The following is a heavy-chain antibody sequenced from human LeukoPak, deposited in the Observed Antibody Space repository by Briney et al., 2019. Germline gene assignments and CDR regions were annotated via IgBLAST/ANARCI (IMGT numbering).Heavy chain of an antibody. CDR2: IIPIFGTA. CDR1: GGTFSSYA. Sequence: SVKVSCKASGGTFSSYAISWVRQAPGQGLEWMGGIIPIFGTASYAQKFQGRVTITADESTSTAYMELSSLRSEDTAVYYCAKGNYYDSSGYYDYWGQGTLVTVSS. V-gene: IGHV1-69*13. CDR3: AKGNYYDSSGYYDY. D-gene: IGHD3-22*01. J-gene: IGHJ4*02.